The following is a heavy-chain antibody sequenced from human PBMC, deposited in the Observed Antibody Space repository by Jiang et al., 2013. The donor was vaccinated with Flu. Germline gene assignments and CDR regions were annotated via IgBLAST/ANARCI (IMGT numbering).Heavy chain of an antibody. CDR2: ISYDGSNK. CDR1: GFTFSSYA. V-gene: IGHV3-30*01. D-gene: IGHD6-13*01. CDR3: ASWPEPQQLVLTDDAFDI. Sequence: GGGVVQPGRSLRLSCAASGFTFSSYAMHWVRQAPGKGLEWVAVISYDGSNKYYADSVKGRFTISRDNSKNTLYLQMNSLRAEDTAVYYCASWPEPQQLVLTDDAFDIWGQGTMVTVSS. J-gene: IGHJ3*02.